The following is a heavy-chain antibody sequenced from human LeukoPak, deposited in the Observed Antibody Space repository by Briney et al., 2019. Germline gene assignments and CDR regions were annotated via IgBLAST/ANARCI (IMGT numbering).Heavy chain of an antibody. V-gene: IGHV3-15*01. D-gene: IGHD3-22*01. J-gene: IGHJ4*02. Sequence: GGSLRLSCAASGFTFSNAWMSWVRQAPGKGLEWVGRIKSKTDGGTTDYAAPVKGRFTISRGDSKNTLYLQMNSLKTEDTAVYYCTTEGPFDSSGYSVSPYWGQGTLVTVSS. CDR2: IKSKTDGGTT. CDR3: TTEGPFDSSGYSVSPY. CDR1: GFTFSNAW.